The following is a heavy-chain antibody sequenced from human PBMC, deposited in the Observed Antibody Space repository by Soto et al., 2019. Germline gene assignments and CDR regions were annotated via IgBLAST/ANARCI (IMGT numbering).Heavy chain of an antibody. CDR3: ARDTGPNGYNYYYFGMDV. J-gene: IGHJ6*02. D-gene: IGHD5-18*01. CDR1: GFTFSNYA. CDR2: ISYDGSDK. V-gene: IGHV3-30-3*01. Sequence: PGGSLRLSCAASGFTFSNYAMHWVRQAPGKGLEWVAVISYDGSDKYNANSVKGRFTISRGNSKNTLYLQMNSLRAEDTAVYYCARDTGPNGYNYYYFGMDVWGQGTTVTVSS.